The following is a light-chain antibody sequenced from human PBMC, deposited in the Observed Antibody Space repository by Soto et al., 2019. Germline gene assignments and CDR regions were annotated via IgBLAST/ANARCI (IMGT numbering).Light chain of an antibody. V-gene: IGKV3-20*01. CDR1: QGVIANY. J-gene: IGKJ3*01. Sequence: EIVLTQSPGTLALSPGDRATLSCRASQGVIANYLAWYRQSLGQAPKLLIYGASSRAAGIPDRFSGNGSGTDFTLTISRLETEDFALYYCHQYGSTPFTFGPGTKVDIK. CDR2: GAS. CDR3: HQYGSTPFT.